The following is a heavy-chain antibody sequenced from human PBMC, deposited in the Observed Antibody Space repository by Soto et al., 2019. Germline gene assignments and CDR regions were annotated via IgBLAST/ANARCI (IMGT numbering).Heavy chain of an antibody. V-gene: IGHV3-30*18. Sequence: GGSLRLSCATSGFSFSDYDIHWVRQAPGKGLEWVVVISNDGTSRYFAESVRGRFAVSRDNSGNSLYLQMNSLRAGDAGVYFCAKDRARGGVLHNRGWYQIDNWGQGIQVTVSS. CDR3: AKDRARGGVLHNRGWYQIDN. CDR1: GFSFSDYD. J-gene: IGHJ4*02. D-gene: IGHD6-19*01. CDR2: ISNDGTSR.